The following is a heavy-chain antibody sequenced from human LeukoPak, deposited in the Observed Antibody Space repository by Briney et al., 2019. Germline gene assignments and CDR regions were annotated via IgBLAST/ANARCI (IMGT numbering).Heavy chain of an antibody. CDR1: GYTFTSYG. D-gene: IGHD2-15*01. J-gene: IGHJ6*04. CDR2: ISAYNGNT. V-gene: IGHV1-18*04. Sequence: ASVKVSCKASGYTFTSYGISWVRQAPGQGLEWMGWISAYNGNTNYAQKLQGRVTMTTDTSTSTAYMELRSLRSDDTAVYYCARDGVVVAADYYYYGMDVWGKGTMVTVSS. CDR3: ARDGVVVAADYYYYGMDV.